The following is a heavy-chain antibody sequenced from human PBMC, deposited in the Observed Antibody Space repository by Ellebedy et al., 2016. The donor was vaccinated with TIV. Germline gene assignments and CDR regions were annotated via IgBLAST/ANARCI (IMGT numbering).Heavy chain of an antibody. CDR2: IYYSGST. CDR3: ASSYYDILTGYYPDAFDI. V-gene: IGHV4-59*08. CDR1: GGSISSYY. Sequence: MPSETLSLTCTVSGGSISSYYWSWIRQPPGKGLEWIGYIYYSGSTNYNPSLKSRVTISVDTSKNQFSLKLSSVTAADTAVYYCASSYYDILTGYYPDAFDIWGQGTMVTVSS. J-gene: IGHJ3*02. D-gene: IGHD3-9*01.